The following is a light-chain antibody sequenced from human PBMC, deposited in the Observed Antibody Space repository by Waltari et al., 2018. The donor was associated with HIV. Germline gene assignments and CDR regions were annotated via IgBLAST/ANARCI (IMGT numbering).Light chain of an antibody. CDR3: TSYTSSNTLV. Sequence: QSALTQPASVSGSPGQSITIPCTGTSSDVGDNDYVSWYQQHPGKAPKLMIYEVSNRPSGVSNRFSGSKSGNTTSLTISGLQAEDEADYYCTSYTSSNTLVFGGGSKVTVL. CDR1: SSDVGDNDY. V-gene: IGLV2-14*01. CDR2: EVS. J-gene: IGLJ3*02.